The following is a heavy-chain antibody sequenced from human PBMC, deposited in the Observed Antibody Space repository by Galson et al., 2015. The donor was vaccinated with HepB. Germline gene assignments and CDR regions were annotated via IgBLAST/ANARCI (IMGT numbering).Heavy chain of an antibody. J-gene: IGHJ4*02. Sequence: SVKVSCKASGYSFINFYMHWVRQTPGQGLEWMGIINSSGGSTSYARKFQGRVTMTRDTSTSTVYMELSSLRSEDTGVYYCARGREMATIDDHYWGQGTLVTVSS. CDR3: ARGREMATIDDHY. D-gene: IGHD5-24*01. CDR2: INSSGGST. CDR1: GYSFINFY. V-gene: IGHV1-46*01.